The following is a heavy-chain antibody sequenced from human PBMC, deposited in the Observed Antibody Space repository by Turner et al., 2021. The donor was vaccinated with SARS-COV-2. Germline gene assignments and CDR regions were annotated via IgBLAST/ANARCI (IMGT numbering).Heavy chain of an antibody. CDR3: AKDIGSGYGDYFDY. CDR2: ISWNSGSR. Sequence: EVQLVESGGGLVQPGRSLILSCAASGFTFEDYAMHWVRQAPGKGLEWVSGISWNSGSRGYADSVKGRFTISRDNAKNSLYLQMNSLRAEDTALYYCAKDIGSGYGDYFDYWGQGTLVTVSS. J-gene: IGHJ4*02. D-gene: IGHD4-17*01. CDR1: GFTFEDYA. V-gene: IGHV3-9*01.